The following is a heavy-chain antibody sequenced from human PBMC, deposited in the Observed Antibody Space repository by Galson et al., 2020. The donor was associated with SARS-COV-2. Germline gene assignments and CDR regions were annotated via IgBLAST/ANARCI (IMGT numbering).Heavy chain of an antibody. CDR2: ISGSGGST. J-gene: IGHJ3*02. CDR3: AKVANTGSAFDI. V-gene: IGHV3-23*01. CDR1: GFTFSSYA. D-gene: IGHD1-26*01. Sequence: GESLKISCAASGFTFSSYAMSWVRQAPGKGLEWVSAISGSGGSTYYADSVKGRFTISRDNSKNTLYLQMNSLRAEDTAVYYCAKVANTGSAFDIWGQGTMVTVSS.